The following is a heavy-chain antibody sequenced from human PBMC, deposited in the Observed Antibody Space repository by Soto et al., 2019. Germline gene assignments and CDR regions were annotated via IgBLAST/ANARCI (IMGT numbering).Heavy chain of an antibody. D-gene: IGHD6-13*01. V-gene: IGHV4-31*03. CDR3: ARDQGSSWYGGWFDP. CDR1: GGSISSGGYY. J-gene: IGHJ5*02. Sequence: QVQLQESGPGLVKASQTLSLTCTVSGGSISSGGYYWSWIRQHPGKGLEWIGYIYYSGSTYYNPSLKSRVTISLDMSKNQFSLKLSSVTAADTAVYYCARDQGSSWYGGWFDPWGQGTLVTVSS. CDR2: IYYSGST.